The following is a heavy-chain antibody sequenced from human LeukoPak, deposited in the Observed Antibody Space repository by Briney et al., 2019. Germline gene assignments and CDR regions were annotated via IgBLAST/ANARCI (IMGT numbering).Heavy chain of an antibody. J-gene: IGHJ4*02. V-gene: IGHV3-74*01. D-gene: IGHD1-20*01. CDR3: ARIDNWNDGGY. CDR1: GFTFNNYW. Sequence: GGSLRLSCSASGFTFNNYWMHWVRQAPGKGLLWVSRINNDGKSTTYADSVKGRFTISRDNAKNTLYLQMNSLRAEDTAIYYCARIDNWNDGGYWGQGTLVTVSS. CDR2: INNDGKST.